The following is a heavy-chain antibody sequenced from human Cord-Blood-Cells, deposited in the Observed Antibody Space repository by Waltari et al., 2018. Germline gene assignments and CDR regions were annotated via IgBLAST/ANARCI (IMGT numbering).Heavy chain of an antibody. D-gene: IGHD3-9*01. J-gene: IGHJ4*02. V-gene: IGHV1-69*02. CDR1: GGTFSSYT. CDR2: IFPIIGIA. Sequence: QVQLVQSGAEVKKPGSSVKVSCKASGGTFSSYTISWVRQAPGQGLEWMRRIFPIIGIANYAQKFQGRVTITADKSTRTAYMELRSLRSEDTAVYYCASSRLTAGLGWGQGTLVTVSS. CDR3: ASSRLTAGLG.